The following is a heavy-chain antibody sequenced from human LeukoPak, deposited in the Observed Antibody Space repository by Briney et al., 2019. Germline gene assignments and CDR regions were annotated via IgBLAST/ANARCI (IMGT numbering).Heavy chain of an antibody. V-gene: IGHV1-18*01. CDR2: ISAYNGNT. Sequence: GASVKVSCKASGYTFTSYGISWVRQAPGQGLEWMGWISAYNGNTNYAQKLQGRVTMTTDTSTSTAYMELRSLRSEDTAVYYCATPIAAAYYFDYWGQGTLVTVSS. CDR3: ATPIAAAYYFDY. CDR1: GYTFTSYG. D-gene: IGHD6-6*01. J-gene: IGHJ4*02.